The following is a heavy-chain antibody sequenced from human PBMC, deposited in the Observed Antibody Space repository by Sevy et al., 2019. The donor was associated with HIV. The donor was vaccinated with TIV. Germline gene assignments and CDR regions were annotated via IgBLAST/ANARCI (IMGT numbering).Heavy chain of an antibody. V-gene: IGHV3-53*01. D-gene: IGHD6-13*01. J-gene: IGHJ4*02. Sequence: GGSLRLSCAASGFTFSSYWMSWVRQAPGKGLEWVSLIYSGGTTHYADSVKGRFTISRDHSKNTLYLQMNSLRAEDTAIYYCARDPPGIAATGGGWGQGTLVTVSS. CDR3: ARDPPGIAATGGG. CDR1: GFTFSSYW. CDR2: IYSGGTT.